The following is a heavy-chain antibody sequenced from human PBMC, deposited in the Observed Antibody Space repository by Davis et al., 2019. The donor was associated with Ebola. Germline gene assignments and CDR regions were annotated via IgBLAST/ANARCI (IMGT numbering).Heavy chain of an antibody. J-gene: IGHJ6*04. CDR3: ARLLIDSSGWYFYGMDV. CDR1: GGSISSYY. D-gene: IGHD6-19*01. V-gene: IGHV4-59*08. CDR2: IYYSGSI. Sequence: LETLSLTCTVSGGSISSYYWSWIRQPPGKGLEWIGYIYYSGSINYNPSLKSRVTISVDTSKNQFSLKLSSVTAADTAVYYCARLLIDSSGWYFYGMDVWGKGTTVTVSS.